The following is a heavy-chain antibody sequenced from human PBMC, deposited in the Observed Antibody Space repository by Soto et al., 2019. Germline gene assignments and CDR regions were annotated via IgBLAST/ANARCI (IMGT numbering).Heavy chain of an antibody. D-gene: IGHD3-10*01. CDR3: ARGDAGTDFDY. CDR1: GYTFTSYA. Sequence: QVQLVQSGAEVKKPGASVKVSCKASGYTFTSYAIHWVRQAPGQRLEWMGWINAGDGVTKYSQKLQGRVTITWDTSASTAYMELSSLRSEDTAVFYCARGDAGTDFDYWGQGTLVTVSS. CDR2: INAGDGVT. J-gene: IGHJ4*02. V-gene: IGHV1-3*01.